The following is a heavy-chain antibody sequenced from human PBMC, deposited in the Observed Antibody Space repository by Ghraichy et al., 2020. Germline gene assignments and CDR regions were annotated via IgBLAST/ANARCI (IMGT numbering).Heavy chain of an antibody. CDR2: VGRLRDEVNSYTT. J-gene: IGHJ4*02. D-gene: IGHD1/OR15-1a*01. Sequence: SLNISCSASGLIFSAHHMDWVRQAPGKGLEWVGRVGRLRDEVNSYTTELAESVRGRFTIARDDAQNSVWLQMNSLRTEDTAVYYCASRPVGTKRLLYNWGQGTLVTVSS. CDR3: ASRPVGTKRLLYN. V-gene: IGHV3-72*01. CDR1: GLIFSAHH.